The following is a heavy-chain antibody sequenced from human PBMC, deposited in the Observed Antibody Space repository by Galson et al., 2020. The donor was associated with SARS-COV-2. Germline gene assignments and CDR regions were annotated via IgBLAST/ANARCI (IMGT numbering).Heavy chain of an antibody. J-gene: IGHJ4*02. CDR2: IYISGTT. D-gene: IGHD2-8*01. CDR1: GVSISSGDYY. V-gene: IGHV4-30-4*01. CDR3: ARVGYTYGVRDY. Sequence: SETLSLTCTVSGVSISSGDYYWSWIRQSPGKGLEWIGYIYISGTTYYSPSLKSRVTISLDTSKNQFSLKLTSVAAADTAVYYCARVGYTYGVRDYWGQGTLVTVSS.